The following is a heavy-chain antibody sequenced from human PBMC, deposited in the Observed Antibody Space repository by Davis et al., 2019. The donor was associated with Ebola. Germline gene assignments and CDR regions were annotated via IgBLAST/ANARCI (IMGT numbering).Heavy chain of an antibody. CDR1: GGSFSGYY. CDR2: NTYSGST. J-gene: IGHJ4*02. Sequence: GSLTLSCAVSGGSFSGYYWSWIRQRPGKGLQWIGENTYSGSTKYNPYLTSRVTVSVDTSKNQFSLRLTSVTAADTAVYYCARGRGKSYGGRFDYWGQGTLVTVSS. D-gene: IGHD4-23*01. V-gene: IGHV4-34*01. CDR3: ARGRGKSYGGRFDY.